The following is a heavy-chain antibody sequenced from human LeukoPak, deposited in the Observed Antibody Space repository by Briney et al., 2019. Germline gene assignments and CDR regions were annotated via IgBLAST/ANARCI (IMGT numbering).Heavy chain of an antibody. Sequence: SETLSLTCTVSGGSISSGGYYWSWIRQHPGKGLEWIGYIYYSGSTYYNPSLKSRVTISVDTSKNQFSLKLSSVTAADTAVYYCARGRNGHWAFDCWGQGTLVTVSS. D-gene: IGHD7-27*01. CDR3: ARGRNGHWAFDC. J-gene: IGHJ4*02. V-gene: IGHV4-31*03. CDR1: GGSISSGGYY. CDR2: IYYSGST.